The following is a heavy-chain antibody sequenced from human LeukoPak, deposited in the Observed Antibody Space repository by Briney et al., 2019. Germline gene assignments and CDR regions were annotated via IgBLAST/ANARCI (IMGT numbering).Heavy chain of an antibody. J-gene: IGHJ5*02. CDR2: IYTSGST. Sequence: SETLSLTCTVYGGSISSYYWSWIRQPAGKGLEWIGRIYTSGSTNYNPSLKSRVTMSVDTSKNQFSLKLSSVTAADTAVYYCARDDYGDYDRGRWFDPWGQGTLVTVSS. CDR3: ARDDYGDYDRGRWFDP. D-gene: IGHD4-17*01. V-gene: IGHV4-4*07. CDR1: GGSISSYY.